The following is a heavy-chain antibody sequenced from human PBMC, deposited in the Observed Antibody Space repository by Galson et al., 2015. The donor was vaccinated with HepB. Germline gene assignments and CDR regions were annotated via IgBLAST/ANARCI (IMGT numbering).Heavy chain of an antibody. CDR1: GFSLATDRVC. CDR3: ARISGNGGYPVAYYFDH. D-gene: IGHD2-15*01. V-gene: IGHV2-70*11. Sequence: PALVKPTQTLTLACDFSGFSLATDRVCVSWIRQPPGKALEWLARIDWDGDKYYNTSLKTRLKISKDTSKDQVVLTMTNMDPLDTATYYCARISGNGGYPVAYYFDHWGQGILVTV. J-gene: IGHJ4*02. CDR2: IDWDGDK.